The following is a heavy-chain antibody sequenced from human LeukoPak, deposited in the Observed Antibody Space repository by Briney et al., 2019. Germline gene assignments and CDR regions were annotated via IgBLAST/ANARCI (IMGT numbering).Heavy chain of an antibody. J-gene: IGHJ5*02. Sequence: ASVKVSCKASGYTFTSYGIGWVRQAPGQGLEWMGWISPYNGNTKYPQKSQGRVIMTTDTATPTVYMELRSLTSDDTAMYYCAGQGGYAWSWFDPWGQGTLVTVSS. CDR1: GYTFTSYG. CDR3: AGQGGYAWSWFDP. D-gene: IGHD3-3*01. V-gene: IGHV1-18*01. CDR2: ISPYNGNT.